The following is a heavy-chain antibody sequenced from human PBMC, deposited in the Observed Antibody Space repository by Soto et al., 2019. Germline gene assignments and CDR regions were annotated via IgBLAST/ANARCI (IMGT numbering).Heavy chain of an antibody. CDR1: GYTFTSYA. CDR2: IIPIFGTA. D-gene: IGHD1-26*01. V-gene: IGHV1-69*13. Sequence: SVKVSCKASGYTFTSYAISWVRQAPGQGLEWMGGIIPIFGTANYAQKFQGRVTITADESTSTAYMELSSLRSEDTAVYYCARDRGEWELPYAFDYWGQGTLVTVSS. CDR3: ARDRGEWELPYAFDY. J-gene: IGHJ4*02.